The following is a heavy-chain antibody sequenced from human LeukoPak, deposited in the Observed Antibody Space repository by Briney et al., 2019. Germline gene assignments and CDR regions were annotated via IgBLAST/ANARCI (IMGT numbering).Heavy chain of an antibody. D-gene: IGHD5-18*01. CDR2: IYPGDSDT. CDR3: ARHGRYSYGYGAFDI. CDR1: GYSFTSYW. V-gene: IGHV5-51*01. J-gene: IGHJ3*02. Sequence: GESLKISCKGSGYSFTSYWIGWVRQMPGKGLEWMGIIYPGDSDTRYSPSFQGQVTISADKSIRTAYLQWCSLKASDTAMYYCARHGRYSYGYGAFDIWGQGTMVTVSS.